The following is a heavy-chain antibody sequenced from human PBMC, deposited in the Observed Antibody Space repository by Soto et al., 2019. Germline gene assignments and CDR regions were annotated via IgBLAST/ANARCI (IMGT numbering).Heavy chain of an antibody. V-gene: IGHV3-7*01. CDR2: INEDGSEK. D-gene: IGHD1-1*01. CDR3: ARDPQPSGRPSYGMDV. J-gene: IGHJ6*02. Sequence: PGGSLRLTCAASGFRFSLFWMSWVRQTPGKGLEWVANINEDGSEKFFADSVKGRFTISRDNAKNSLYLQMNSLRAEDTAVYYCARDPQPSGRPSYGMDVWGQGTTVTVSS. CDR1: GFRFSLFW.